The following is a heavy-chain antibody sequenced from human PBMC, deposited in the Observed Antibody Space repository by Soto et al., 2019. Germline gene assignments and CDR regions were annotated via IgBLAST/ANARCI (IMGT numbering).Heavy chain of an antibody. V-gene: IGHV4-4*02. CDR1: GDSIIGTHW. Sequence: PSETLALTYAVSGDSIIGTHWGSWVRRPPGKGLEFIGETHHSRGTNYNPSLRSRVTMSLDKSKNQLSLILYSVTAADTGVYYCARYSAASGTYYFDYWGQGTLVTVSS. CDR2: THHSRGT. CDR3: ARYSAASGTYYFDY. J-gene: IGHJ4*01. D-gene: IGHD6-13*01.